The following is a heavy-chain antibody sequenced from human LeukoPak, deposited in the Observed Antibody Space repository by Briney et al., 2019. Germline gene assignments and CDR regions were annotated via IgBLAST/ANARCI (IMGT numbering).Heavy chain of an antibody. J-gene: IGHJ4*02. D-gene: IGHD5-12*01. CDR3: ARDSLVSGYDYDY. CDR1: GYTFSSYG. CDR2: ISAHNGNT. Sequence: GASVKVSCKASGYTFSSYGMSWVRQAPGQGLEWMGWISAHNGNTRYAQNLQGRVTMTTDTSTSTVCMELRSLRSDDTAVYYCARDSLVSGYDYDYWGQGTLVTVSS. V-gene: IGHV1-18*01.